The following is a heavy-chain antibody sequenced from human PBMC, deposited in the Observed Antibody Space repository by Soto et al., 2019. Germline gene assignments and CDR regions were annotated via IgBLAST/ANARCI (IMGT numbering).Heavy chain of an antibody. J-gene: IGHJ4*02. CDR1: GYSISSSNW. V-gene: IGHV4-28*01. D-gene: IGHD1-26*01. CDR2: IYYSGTT. Sequence: QVQLQESGPGLVKPSDTLSLTCAVSGYSISSSNWWGWIRQPPGKGLEWIGYIYYSGTTYYNPSRKGXXTXSXXTSTNQFSLRLTSVTAVDTAVYYCARREIQGPIDYWGQGTLVTVSS. CDR3: ARREIQGPIDY.